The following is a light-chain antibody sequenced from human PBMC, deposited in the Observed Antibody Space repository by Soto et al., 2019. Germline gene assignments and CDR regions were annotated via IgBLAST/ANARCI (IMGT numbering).Light chain of an antibody. CDR1: SSDVGGFKY. J-gene: IGLJ2*01. V-gene: IGLV2-11*01. CDR3: CSYAANDVR. CDR2: DAS. Sequence: QSALTQPRSVSGSPGQSVTISCTGTSSDVGGFKYVSWYQQHPGKAPKLIIFDASKRPSGVPDRFSGSKSGYTASLTISGLQGEDEADYYCCSYAANDVRFGGGTKLTV.